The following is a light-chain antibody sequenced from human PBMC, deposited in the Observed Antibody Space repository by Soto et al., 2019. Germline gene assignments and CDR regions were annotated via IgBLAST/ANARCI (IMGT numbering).Light chain of an antibody. CDR1: SSNIEASYD. V-gene: IGLV1-40*01. CDR3: AAWDDSLNGPV. Sequence: QSVLTQPPSVSGALGQRVTISCTGSSSNIEASYDVHWYQQLPGTAPKLLIYANNIRPSGVPDRFSGSKSRTSASLAISGLRSEDEADYHCAAWDDSLNGPVFGGGTKLTVL. J-gene: IGLJ3*02. CDR2: ANN.